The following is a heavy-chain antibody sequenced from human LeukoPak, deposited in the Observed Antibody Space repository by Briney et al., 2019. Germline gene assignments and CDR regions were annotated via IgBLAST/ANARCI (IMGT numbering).Heavy chain of an antibody. CDR2: IYYSGST. V-gene: IGHV4-59*01. D-gene: IGHD2-2*02. CDR1: GGSISSYY. CDR3: ARVPHCSSTSCYIDYYYGMDV. J-gene: IGHJ6*04. Sequence: PSETLSLTCTVSGGSISSYYWSWIRQPPGKGLEWIGYIYYSGSTNYNPSLKSRVTISVDTSKNQFSLKLSSVTAADTAVYYCARVPHCSSTSCYIDYYYGMDVWGKGTTVTVSS.